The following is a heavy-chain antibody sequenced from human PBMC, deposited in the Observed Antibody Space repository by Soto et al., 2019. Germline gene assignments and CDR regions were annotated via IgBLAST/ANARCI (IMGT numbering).Heavy chain of an antibody. J-gene: IGHJ4*02. CDR1: GGSISSGGYY. CDR3: ARRYGYSFDY. CDR2: IYYSGST. Sequence: SETLSLTCTVSGGSISSGGYYWSWIRQHPGKGLEWIGYIYYSGSTNYNPPLKSRVTISVDTSKNQFSLKLSSVTAADTAVYYCARRYGYSFDYWGQGTLVTVSS. D-gene: IGHD1-1*01. V-gene: IGHV4-61*08.